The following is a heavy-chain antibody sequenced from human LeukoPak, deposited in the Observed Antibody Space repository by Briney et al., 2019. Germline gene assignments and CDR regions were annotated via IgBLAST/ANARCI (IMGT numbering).Heavy chain of an antibody. CDR1: GLTFSSYA. CDR2: ISSNGGST. V-gene: IGHV3-64*01. CDR3: VRVSGSYGY. Sequence: GGSLRLSWEASGLTFSSYAMHWVRQAPGKGLEYVSAISSNGGSTFYANSVKGRFTISRDTSKNTLYLQMGSLRADDMAVYYCVRVSGSYGYWGQGTLVTVSS. J-gene: IGHJ4*02. D-gene: IGHD1-26*01.